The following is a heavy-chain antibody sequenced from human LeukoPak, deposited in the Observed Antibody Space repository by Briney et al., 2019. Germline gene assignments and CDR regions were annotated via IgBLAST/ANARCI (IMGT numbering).Heavy chain of an antibody. Sequence: SVKVSCKASGGTFSSYAMSWVRQAPGQGLEWMGMIIPIFGIANYAQKFQGRVTITADKSTSTAYMELSSLRSEDTAVYYCARTYYYDSSGYHEDYWGQGTLVTVSS. J-gene: IGHJ4*02. CDR2: IIPIFGIA. CDR1: GGTFSSYA. V-gene: IGHV1-69*04. D-gene: IGHD3-22*01. CDR3: ARTYYYDSSGYHEDY.